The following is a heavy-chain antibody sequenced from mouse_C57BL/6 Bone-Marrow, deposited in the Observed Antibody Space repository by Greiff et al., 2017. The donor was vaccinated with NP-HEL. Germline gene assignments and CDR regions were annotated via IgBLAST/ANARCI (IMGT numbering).Heavy chain of an antibody. D-gene: IGHD1-1*01. CDR2: INPSNGGT. CDR3: AVNTTVGARREHYSMDY. CDR1: GYTFTAYY. J-gene: IGHJ4*01. Sequence: EVQLQQSGPVLVKPGASVKMSCKASGYTFTAYYMNWVKQSHGKSLEWIGVINPSNGGTSYNQKFKGKAQLNVDKSSRPAYMELNSRTSEDSAVYYCAVNTTVGARREHYSMDYWGKGTSVTGSS. V-gene: IGHV1-19*01.